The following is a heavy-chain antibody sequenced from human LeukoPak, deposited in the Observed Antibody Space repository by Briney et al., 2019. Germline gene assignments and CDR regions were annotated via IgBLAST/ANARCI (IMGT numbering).Heavy chain of an antibody. V-gene: IGHV3-49*03. CDR2: IRSKAYGGTT. D-gene: IGHD6-13*01. Sequence: GGSLRLSCTASGFTFGDYAMSWFRQAPGKGLEWVCFIRSKAYGGTTEYAASVKGRFTISRDDSKSIAYLQMNSLKTEDTAVYYCTRETTDSSSWPNNWFDPWGQGTLVTVSS. J-gene: IGHJ5*02. CDR3: TRETTDSSSWPNNWFDP. CDR1: GFTFGDYA.